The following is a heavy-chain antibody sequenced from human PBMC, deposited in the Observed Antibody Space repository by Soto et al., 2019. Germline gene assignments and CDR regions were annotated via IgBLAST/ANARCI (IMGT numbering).Heavy chain of an antibody. CDR1: GGSISSSSYY. Sequence: SETLSLTCTVSGGSISSSSYYWGWIRQPPGKGLEWIGSIYYSGSTYYKQSLKSRVTISVDTSKNQFSLKLSSVTAADSAVYYCARGGTLEYHYYMDVWGKGTTVTVSS. D-gene: IGHD2-15*01. CDR3: ARGGTLEYHYYMDV. V-gene: IGHV4-39*01. CDR2: IYYSGST. J-gene: IGHJ6*03.